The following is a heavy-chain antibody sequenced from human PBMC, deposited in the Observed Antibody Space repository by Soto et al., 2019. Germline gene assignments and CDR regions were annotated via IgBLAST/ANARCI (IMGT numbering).Heavy chain of an antibody. V-gene: IGHV3-30*03. CDR2: ISYDGSNK. Sequence: QVQLVESGGGVVQPGRSLRLSCAASGFTFSSYGMHRVGQAPGKGLEWVAVISYDGSNKYYADSVKGRFTISRDNTKNKLYLHMYSLRAEGTAVYYCSTGLLVPCRVYGMGGWGQATTVTVS. CDR1: GFTFSSYG. D-gene: IGHD2-8*02. J-gene: IGHJ6*02. CDR3: STGLLVPCRVYGMGG.